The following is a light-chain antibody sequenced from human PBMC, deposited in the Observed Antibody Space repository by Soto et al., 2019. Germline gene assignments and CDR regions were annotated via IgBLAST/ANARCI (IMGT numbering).Light chain of an antibody. CDR1: QSVSSF. V-gene: IGKV3-11*01. CDR3: QHYVTSSIT. CDR2: HAS. Sequence: VVFTQSPATLSLSPGERATLSCRTSQSVSSFLAWYQQRPGQSPRLLVYHASNRAPGIPARFSGSGSGTDFTLTISSLEPEDFAVYYCQHYVTSSITFGQGTRLEIK. J-gene: IGKJ5*01.